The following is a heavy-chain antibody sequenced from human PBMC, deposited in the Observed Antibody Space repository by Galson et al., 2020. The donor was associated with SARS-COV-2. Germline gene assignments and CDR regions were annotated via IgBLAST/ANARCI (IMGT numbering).Heavy chain of an antibody. CDR2: IIPIFGTA. J-gene: IGHJ4*02. V-gene: IGHV1-69*13. CDR3: AREFNRLGYRSYFDY. CDR1: GGTFSSYA. D-gene: IGHD3-16*01. Sequence: SVKVSCKASGGTFSSYAISWVRQAPGQGLEWMGGIIPIFGTANYAQKFQGRVTITADESTSTAYMELSSLRSEDTAVYYCAREFNRLGYRSYFDYWGQGTLVTVSS.